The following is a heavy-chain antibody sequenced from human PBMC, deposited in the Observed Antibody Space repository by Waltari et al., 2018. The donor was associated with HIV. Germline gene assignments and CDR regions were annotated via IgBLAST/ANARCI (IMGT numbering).Heavy chain of an antibody. Sequence: QLQLQESGPGLVKPSETLSLTCTVSGGSVSSSSYFWGWIRQPPGKGLEWIGRIYYTGRAYYNPSLKSRVTISVDTSKNQFSLKVTSVTAADTAVYYCARHALSVGVAYWNFDLWGRGTLVTVSS. V-gene: IGHV4-39*01. D-gene: IGHD1-26*01. CDR2: IYYTGRA. CDR1: GGSVSSSSYF. CDR3: ARHALSVGVAYWNFDL. J-gene: IGHJ2*01.